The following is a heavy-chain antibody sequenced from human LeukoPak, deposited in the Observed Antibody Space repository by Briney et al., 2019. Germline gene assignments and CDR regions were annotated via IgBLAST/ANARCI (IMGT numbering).Heavy chain of an antibody. V-gene: IGHV3-11*01. CDR2: ICSSGCDTI. CDR1: GFTFSDYY. D-gene: IGHD3-22*01. J-gene: IGHJ3*02. CDR3: AKILGMIVVVHAFDI. Sequence: GGSLRLSCAASGFTFSDYYMNWIRQAPGKGLERLSYICSSGCDTIYYADSVKGRFTISRDNAKNSLYLQMNSLRAEDTAVYYCAKILGMIVVVHAFDIWGQGTMVTVSS.